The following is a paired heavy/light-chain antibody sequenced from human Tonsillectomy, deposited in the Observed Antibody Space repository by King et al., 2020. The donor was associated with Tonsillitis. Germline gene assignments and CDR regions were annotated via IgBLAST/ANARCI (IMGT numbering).Light chain of an antibody. V-gene: IGLV1-36*01. CDR2: YDD. Sequence: QSVLTQPPSVSEAPRQRVTISCSGSSSNIGDNAVNWYQQVPGKAPKLLIHYDDVLPSGVSDRFSGSKSGTSASLAISGLQSEDEADYYCAVWDDRLNGWVFGGGTKLTVL. CDR3: AVWDDRLNGWV. J-gene: IGLJ3*02. CDR1: SSNIGDNA.
Heavy chain of an antibody. D-gene: IGHD2-15*01. J-gene: IGHJ3*02. CDR2: IKSKNDGGTI. CDR1: GLAFSNTW. CDR3: TTHIVVVVVARRRTVDGFDM. V-gene: IGHV3-15*02. Sequence: EVQLVESGGTLVKPGGSLRLSCAASGLAFSNTWMSWVRQAPGKGLEWVGRIKSKNDGGTIDYAAPVKGRFTISRDDSKDTLHLQMNSLKTEDTAVYYCTTHIVVVVVARRRTVDGFDMWGQGTTVTVSS.